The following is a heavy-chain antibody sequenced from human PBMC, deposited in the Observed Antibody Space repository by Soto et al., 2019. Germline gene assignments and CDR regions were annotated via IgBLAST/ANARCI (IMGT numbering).Heavy chain of an antibody. D-gene: IGHD3-3*01. V-gene: IGHV3-11*01. CDR1: GYTFSDYY. CDR3: ASHYEMWSGYLSPVDY. J-gene: IGHJ4*02. Sequence: QVQLVESGGDLVKPGGSLRLSCAASGYTFSDYYMSWIRQAPGKGLEWISYIDTSGTKIYYADSVKGRFNITRDNAKNLLYLVMNSLRDEDTAVYYCASHYEMWSGYLSPVDYWGQGTLVTVSS. CDR2: IDTSGTKI.